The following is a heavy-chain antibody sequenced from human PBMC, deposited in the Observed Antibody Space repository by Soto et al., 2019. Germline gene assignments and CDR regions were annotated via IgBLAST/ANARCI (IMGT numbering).Heavy chain of an antibody. J-gene: IGHJ4*02. CDR3: ARVFPDPSGYYYERGY. V-gene: IGHV1-46*01. CDR1: GYTFTSYY. CDR2: INPSGGST. D-gene: IGHD3-22*01. Sequence: ASVKVSCKASGYTFTSYYMHWVRQAPGQGLERMGIINPSGGSTSHAQKFQGRVTMTRDTSTRTVYMEPSSQRSEDTAVDYCARVFPDPSGYYYERGYWGQGTLVTVSS.